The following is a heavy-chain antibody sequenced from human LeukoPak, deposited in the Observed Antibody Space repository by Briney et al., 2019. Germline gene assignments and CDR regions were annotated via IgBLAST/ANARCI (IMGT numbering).Heavy chain of an antibody. D-gene: IGHD5-24*01. V-gene: IGHV4-61*02. Sequence: SQTLSLTCTVSGGSISSGSYYWSWIRQPAGKGLEWIGRIYTSGSTNYNPSLKSRVTISVDTSKNQFSLKLSSVTAADTAVYYCAQDNDYNYFDYWGQGTLVTVSS. J-gene: IGHJ4*02. CDR2: IYTSGST. CDR1: GGSISSGSYY. CDR3: AQDNDYNYFDY.